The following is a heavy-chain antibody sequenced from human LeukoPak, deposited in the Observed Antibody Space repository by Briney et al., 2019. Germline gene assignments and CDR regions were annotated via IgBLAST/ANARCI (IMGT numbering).Heavy chain of an antibody. J-gene: IGHJ6*03. Sequence: SETLSLTCTVSGYSISSGYYWSWIRQPPGKGLEWIGYIYYSGSTNYNPSLKSRVTISVDTSKNQLSLKLSSVTAADTAVYYCARGGYAGSGSWDYYYYMDVWGKGTTVTISS. CDR1: GYSISSGYY. CDR2: IYYSGST. V-gene: IGHV4-61*01. CDR3: ARGGYAGSGSWDYYYYMDV. D-gene: IGHD3-10*01.